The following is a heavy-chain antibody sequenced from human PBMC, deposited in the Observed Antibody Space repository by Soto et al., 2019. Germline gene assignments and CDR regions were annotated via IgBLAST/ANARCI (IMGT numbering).Heavy chain of an antibody. J-gene: IGHJ6*02. CDR3: AGGGAYYYYGMDV. D-gene: IGHD3-16*01. V-gene: IGHV4-59*01. CDR2: IYYSGST. CDR1: GGSISSYY. Sequence: PSETLSLTCTVSGGSISSYYWSWIRQPPGKGLEWIGYIYYSGSTNYNPSLKSRVTISVDTSKNQFSLKLSSVTAADTAVHYCAGGGAYYYYGMDVWGQGTTVTVSS.